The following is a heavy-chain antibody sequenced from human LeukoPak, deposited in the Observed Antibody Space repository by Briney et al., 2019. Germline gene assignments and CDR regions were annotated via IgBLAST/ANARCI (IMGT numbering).Heavy chain of an antibody. CDR1: GFTFSSYG. CDR2: LTTGGST. Sequence: GGSLRLSCAASGFTFSSYGMSWVRQAPGKGLEWVSSLTTGGSTYYADSVKGRFTISRDNSKNTLYLQMNSLRAEDTAVYYCAKDNYSYYYYMDVWGKGTTVTVSS. J-gene: IGHJ6*03. V-gene: IGHV3-23*01. CDR3: AKDNYSYYYYMDV. D-gene: IGHD4-11*01.